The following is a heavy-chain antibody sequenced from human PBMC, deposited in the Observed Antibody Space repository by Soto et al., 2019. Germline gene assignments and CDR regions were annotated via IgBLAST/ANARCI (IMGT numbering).Heavy chain of an antibody. Sequence: VQLLESGGGLVHPGGSLRLSCAASGFRFSDYSMNWVRQAPGKGLEWIGEINHSGSTNYNPSFKNRVTISVDRSTNYFSLKMTSVTAADAAVYYCARGRGYVYGNNFYGMDVWGQGTTVTVSS. J-gene: IGHJ6*02. D-gene: IGHD5-18*01. CDR3: ARGRGYVYGNNFYGMDV. V-gene: IGHV4-34*01. CDR2: INHSGST. CDR1: GFRFSDYS.